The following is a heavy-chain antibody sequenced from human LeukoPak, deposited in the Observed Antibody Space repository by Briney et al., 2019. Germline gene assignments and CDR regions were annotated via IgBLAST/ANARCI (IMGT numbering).Heavy chain of an antibody. CDR2: IWYDGSNK. CDR3: ARDSSVAAAGFFDY. Sequence: GGSLRLSCAASGFTFSSYGMHWVRQAPGKGLEWVAVIWYDGSNKYYADSVKGRFTISRDNSKNTLYLQMNSLRAEDTAVYYCARDSSVAAAGFFDYWGQGTLVTVSS. D-gene: IGHD6-13*01. CDR1: GFTFSSYG. V-gene: IGHV3-33*01. J-gene: IGHJ4*02.